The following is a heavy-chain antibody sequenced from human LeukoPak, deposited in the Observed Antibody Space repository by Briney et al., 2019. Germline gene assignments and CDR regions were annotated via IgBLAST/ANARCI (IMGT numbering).Heavy chain of an antibody. Sequence: GGSLRLSCTTSGFTFGDYAMSWVRQAPGKGLEWVGFIRTKIYGGTTEYAASVKGRFTISRDNAKNSLYLQMNSLRVEDTAVYYCARDGYRYYDSSGYYYFDYWGQGTLVTVSS. CDR3: ARDGYRYYDSSGYYYFDY. V-gene: IGHV3-49*04. D-gene: IGHD3-22*01. J-gene: IGHJ4*02. CDR1: GFTFGDYA. CDR2: IRTKIYGGTT.